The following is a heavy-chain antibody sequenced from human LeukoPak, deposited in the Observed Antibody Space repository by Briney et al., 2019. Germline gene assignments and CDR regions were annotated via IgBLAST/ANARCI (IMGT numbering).Heavy chain of an antibody. Sequence: SETLSLTCAVYGGSFSGYYWSWIRQPPGKGLEWIGEINHSGSTNYNPSLKSRVTISVDTSKNQFSPKLSSVTAADTAVYYCASGEGAYYYYGMDVWGQGTTVTVSS. CDR3: ASGEGAYYYYGMDV. J-gene: IGHJ6*02. CDR2: INHSGST. D-gene: IGHD1-26*01. CDR1: GGSFSGYY. V-gene: IGHV4-34*01.